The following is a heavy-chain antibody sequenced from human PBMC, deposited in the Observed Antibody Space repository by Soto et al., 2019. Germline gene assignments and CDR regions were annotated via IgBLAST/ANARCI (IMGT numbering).Heavy chain of an antibody. CDR2: IFSNDEK. J-gene: IGHJ6*02. V-gene: IGHV2-26*01. Sequence: SGPTLVNPTETLTLTCTVSGFSLSNARMGVSWIRQPPGKALEWLAHIFSNDEKSYSTSLKSRLTISKDTSKSQVVLTMTNMDPVDTATYYCARIIWWRATDYYYGMDVWGQGTTVTVSS. CDR1: GFSLSNARMG. CDR3: ARIIWWRATDYYYGMDV. D-gene: IGHD2-8*02.